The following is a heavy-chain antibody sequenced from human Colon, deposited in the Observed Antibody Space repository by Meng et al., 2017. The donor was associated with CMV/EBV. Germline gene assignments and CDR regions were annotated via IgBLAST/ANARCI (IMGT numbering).Heavy chain of an antibody. CDR1: GFSFSGSW. CDR3: ARTTWIQVLDF. Sequence: GESLKISCAASGFSFSGSWMTWVRQAPGRGLEWVANINEGGSETSYLASVRGRFTISRDNARGSLFLQMKSLRAEDTAIYYCARTTWIQVLDFWGQGAPVTVSS. J-gene: IGHJ4*02. V-gene: IGHV3-7*01. D-gene: IGHD5-18*01. CDR2: INEGGSET.